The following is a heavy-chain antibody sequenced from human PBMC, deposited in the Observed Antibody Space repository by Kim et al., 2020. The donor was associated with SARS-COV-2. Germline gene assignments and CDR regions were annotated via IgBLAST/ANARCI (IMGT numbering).Heavy chain of an antibody. CDR3: AKTMVRGTGAFDI. J-gene: IGHJ3*02. D-gene: IGHD3-10*01. V-gene: IGHV3-23*01. Sequence: YADSVNGRFTISRDNSKNTLYLQMNSLRAEDTAVYYCAKTMVRGTGAFDIWGQGTMVTVSS.